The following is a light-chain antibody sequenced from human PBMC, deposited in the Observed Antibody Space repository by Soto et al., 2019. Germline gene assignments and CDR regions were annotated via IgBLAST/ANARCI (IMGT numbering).Light chain of an antibody. V-gene: IGLV2-14*01. CDR3: SSYTISSVV. J-gene: IGLJ2*01. CDR2: DVS. CDR1: SSDVGGYNY. Sequence: QSALTQPASVSGSPGQSITISCTGTSSDVGGYNYVSWYQQHPGKAPKLMIYDVSNRPPGVSNRFSGSKSGNTASLTISGLQAEAEADYYCSSYTISSVVFGGGTKLTVL.